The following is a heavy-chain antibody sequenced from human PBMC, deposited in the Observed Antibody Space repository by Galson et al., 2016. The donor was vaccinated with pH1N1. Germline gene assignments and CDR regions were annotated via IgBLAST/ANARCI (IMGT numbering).Heavy chain of an antibody. J-gene: IGHJ3*02. V-gene: IGHV5-51*01. CDR1: GSRFTNYW. CDR3: AIQGGYNSGRGDFGAFDI. CDR2: VYPADSDT. Sequence: QSGAEVKKPGESLKISCKGSGSRFTNYWIGWVRQMPGKGLECVGLVYPADSDTRYRPSIQGQVTISVNNSNNTAYLQWSSLKASDTAIYYCAIQGGYNSGRGDFGAFDIWGQGTVVTVSS. D-gene: IGHD6-19*01.